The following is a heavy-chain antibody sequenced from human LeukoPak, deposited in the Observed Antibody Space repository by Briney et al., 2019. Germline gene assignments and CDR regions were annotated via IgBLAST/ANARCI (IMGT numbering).Heavy chain of an antibody. J-gene: IGHJ4*02. V-gene: IGHV4-59*01. CDR3: ARSYDSSGYYYYFDY. Sequence: SETLSLTCTVSGGSISSYYWSWIRQPPGKGLEWIGYINYSGNTNFNPSLKSRVTISVDTSKNQFSLKLSPVTAADTAVYFCARSYDSSGYYYYFDYWGQGTLVTVSS. D-gene: IGHD3-22*01. CDR1: GGSISSYY. CDR2: INYSGNT.